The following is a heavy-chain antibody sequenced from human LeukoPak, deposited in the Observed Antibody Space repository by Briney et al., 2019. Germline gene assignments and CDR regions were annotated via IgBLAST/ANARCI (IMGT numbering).Heavy chain of an antibody. D-gene: IGHD6-19*01. V-gene: IGHV1-69*02. Sequence: GSSVKVSCKASGGTFSSYTISWVRQAPGQGLEWMGRIIPILGIANYAQKFQGRVTITADKSTSTAYMELRSLRSDDTAVYYCARGTHPYSSGWYPHWGQGTLVTVSS. CDR1: GGTFSSYT. CDR2: IIPILGIA. CDR3: ARGTHPYSSGWYPH. J-gene: IGHJ4*02.